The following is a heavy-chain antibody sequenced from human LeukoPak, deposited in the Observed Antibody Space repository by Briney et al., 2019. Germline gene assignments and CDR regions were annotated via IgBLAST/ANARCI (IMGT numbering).Heavy chain of an antibody. D-gene: IGHD3-22*01. CDR2: INPNSGAT. Sequence: GASVKVSCKTSGYTFTGYYMHWVRQAPGQGLEWMGRINPNSGATYYAQKFQGRVTVTWDTSISTAYMELSSLRSDDTAVYYCAQSIAMSRGSPFQHWGQGTLVTVSS. CDR3: AQSIAMSRGSPFQH. V-gene: IGHV1-2*06. CDR1: GYTFTGYY. J-gene: IGHJ1*01.